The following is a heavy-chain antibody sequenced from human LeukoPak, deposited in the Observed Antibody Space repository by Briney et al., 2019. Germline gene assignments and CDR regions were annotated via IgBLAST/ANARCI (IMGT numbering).Heavy chain of an antibody. D-gene: IGHD6-6*01. V-gene: IGHV7-4-1*02. CDR1: GFTFTGHY. Sequence: GASVKVSCKTSGFTFTGHYMHWLRQAPGQGLEWMGWINTNTGNPTYAQGFTGRFVFSLDTSVSTAYLQISSLKAEDTAVYYCARNTVGARPDWGQGTLVTVSS. CDR3: ARNTVGARPD. CDR2: INTNTGNP. J-gene: IGHJ4*02.